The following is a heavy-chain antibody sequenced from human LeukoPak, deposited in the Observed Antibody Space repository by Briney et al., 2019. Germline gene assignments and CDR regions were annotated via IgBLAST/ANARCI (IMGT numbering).Heavy chain of an antibody. D-gene: IGHD6-19*01. J-gene: IGHJ6*02. V-gene: IGHV3-21*01. CDR2: ISSSSSYI. CDR1: GFTFSSYS. Sequence: PGGSLRLSCAASGFTFSSYSMNWVRQAPGKGLERVSSISSSSSYIYYADSVKGRFTIFRDNAKNSLYLQMNSLRAEDTAVYYCARVGVAVAGGGAGYGMDVWGQGTTVTVSS. CDR3: ARVGVAVAGGGAGYGMDV.